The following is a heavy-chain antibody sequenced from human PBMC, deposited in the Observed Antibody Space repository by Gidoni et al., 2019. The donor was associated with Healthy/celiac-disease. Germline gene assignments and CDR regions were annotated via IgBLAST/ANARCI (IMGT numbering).Heavy chain of an antibody. CDR3: AKDKELLRYYYYYMDV. J-gene: IGHJ6*03. V-gene: IGHV3-23*01. CDR2: ISGSGGST. D-gene: IGHD1-26*01. Sequence: EVQLLESGGGLVQPGGSLRLSCAASGFTFLSYAMSWVRQAPGKGLEWVSAISGSGGSTYYADSVKGRFTISRDNSKNTLYLQMNSLRAEDTAVYYCAKDKELLRYYYYYMDVWGKGTTVTVSS. CDR1: GFTFLSYA.